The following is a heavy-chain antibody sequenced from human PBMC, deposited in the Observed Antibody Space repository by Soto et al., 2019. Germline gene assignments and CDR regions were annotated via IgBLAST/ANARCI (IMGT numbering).Heavy chain of an antibody. CDR2: INEDGSER. CDR3: TRIGYSDL. D-gene: IGHD2-15*01. J-gene: IGHJ5*02. Sequence: GGSLRLSCAASGFTFRTYWMTWVRQAPGKGLEWVANINEDGSERNYVDSVKGRFTISRDNDKDSLYLQMNSLRAEDTALYYCTRIGYSDLWGQGTLVTVSS. V-gene: IGHV3-7*05. CDR1: GFTFRTYW.